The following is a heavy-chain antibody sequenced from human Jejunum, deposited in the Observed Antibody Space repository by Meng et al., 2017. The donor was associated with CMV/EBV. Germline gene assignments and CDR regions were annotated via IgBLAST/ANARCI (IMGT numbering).Heavy chain of an antibody. CDR2: IHYSGST. Sequence: CPVSGGSISGYYWSWIRQPPGKGLEWTGYIHYSGSTNYNPSLKSRVTISLDMSQNQFSLKLSSVTAADTAVYYCARYALDWEGFDYWGQGTLVTVSS. CDR1: GGSISGYY. V-gene: IGHV4-59*01. J-gene: IGHJ4*02. CDR3: ARYALDWEGFDY. D-gene: IGHD2-2*01.